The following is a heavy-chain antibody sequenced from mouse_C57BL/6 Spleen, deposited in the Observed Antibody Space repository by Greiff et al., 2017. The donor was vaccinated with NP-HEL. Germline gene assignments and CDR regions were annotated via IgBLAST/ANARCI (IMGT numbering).Heavy chain of an antibody. V-gene: IGHV1-26*01. CDR2: INPNNGGT. CDR1: GYTFTDYY. CDR3: ARGGLRSAWFAY. J-gene: IGHJ3*01. D-gene: IGHD1-1*01. Sequence: VQLQQSGPELVKPGASVKISCKASGYTFTDYYMNWVKQSHGQSLEWIGDINPNNGGTSYNQKFKGKATLTVDKSSRTAYMELRRLTSEDSAVYYCARGGLRSAWFAYWGHGPLVTVSA.